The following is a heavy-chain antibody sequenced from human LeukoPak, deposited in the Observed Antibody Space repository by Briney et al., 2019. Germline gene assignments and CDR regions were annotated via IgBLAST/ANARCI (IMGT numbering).Heavy chain of an antibody. D-gene: IGHD5-12*01. V-gene: IGHV4-59*12. CDR2: IYYTGTT. J-gene: IGHJ4*02. CDR1: GGSISSYY. Sequence: SETLSLTCTVSGGSISSYYWSWIRQPPGKGLEWVGYIYYTGTTNYNPSLKSRVTISVDTSKNQFSLKLSSVTAADTAVYYCARGGYSGYGAFDYWGQGTLVTVSS. CDR3: ARGGYSGYGAFDY.